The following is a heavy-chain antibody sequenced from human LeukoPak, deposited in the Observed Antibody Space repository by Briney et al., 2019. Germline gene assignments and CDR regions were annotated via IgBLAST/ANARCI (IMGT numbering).Heavy chain of an antibody. J-gene: IGHJ3*02. Sequence: SVKVSCKASGGTFSSYAISWVRQAPGQGLERMGGIIPIFGTANYAQKFQGRVTITADESTSTAYMELSSLRSEDTAVYYCARSRSIRRVGITIFGVVIDAFDIWGQGTMVTVSS. D-gene: IGHD3-3*01. CDR1: GGTFSSYA. CDR3: ARSRSIRRVGITIFGVVIDAFDI. V-gene: IGHV1-69*13. CDR2: IIPIFGTA.